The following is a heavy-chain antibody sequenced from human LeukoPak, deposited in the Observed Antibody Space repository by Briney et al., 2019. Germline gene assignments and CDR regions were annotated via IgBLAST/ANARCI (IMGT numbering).Heavy chain of an antibody. Sequence: GGSLRLSCAASGFTFSSYSMNWVRQAPGKGLEWVAVISYDETNKYYEDSVKGRFTISRDSSKNTLYLQMSSLRDEDTAVYYCAKNNDYGGSYWYFDLWGRGTLVTVSS. D-gene: IGHD4-23*01. CDR2: ISYDETNK. CDR1: GFTFSSYS. V-gene: IGHV3-30*18. CDR3: AKNNDYGGSYWYFDL. J-gene: IGHJ2*01.